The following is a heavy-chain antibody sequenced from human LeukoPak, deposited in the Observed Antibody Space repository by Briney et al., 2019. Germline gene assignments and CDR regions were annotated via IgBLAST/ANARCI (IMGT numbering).Heavy chain of an antibody. CDR2: ISGSGTEST. D-gene: IGHD4-23*01. Sequence: GGSLRLSCEASGFTFRTYAMTWVRQAPGTGLECVSTISGSGTESTNYADSVKGRFTISRDNPKNTLYLQMNSLRAEDTAVYYCARDGGGNSIYYGMDVWGQGTTVTVSS. J-gene: IGHJ6*02. CDR1: GFTFRTYA. CDR3: ARDGGGNSIYYGMDV. V-gene: IGHV3-23*01.